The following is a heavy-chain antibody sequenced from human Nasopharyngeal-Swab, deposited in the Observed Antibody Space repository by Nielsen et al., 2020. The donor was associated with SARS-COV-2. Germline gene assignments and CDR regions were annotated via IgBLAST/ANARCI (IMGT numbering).Heavy chain of an antibody. D-gene: IGHD2-2*02. CDR1: GYTFTSYY. J-gene: IGHJ6*02. CDR2: INPSGGST. V-gene: IGHV1-46*01. CDR3: AREMGYCSSTSCYNYYYYGMDV. Sequence: ASVKVSCKASGYTFTSYYMHWVRQAPGQGLEWMGIINPSGGSTSYAQKFQGRVTMTRDTSTSTVYMELSSLRSEDTAVYYCAREMGYCSSTSCYNYYYYGMDVWGQGTTVTVSS.